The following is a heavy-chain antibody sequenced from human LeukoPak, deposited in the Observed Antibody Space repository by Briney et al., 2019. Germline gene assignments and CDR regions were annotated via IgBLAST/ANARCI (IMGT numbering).Heavy chain of an antibody. D-gene: IGHD2-2*01. Sequence: NPGGSLRLSCAASGFTFSNAWMSWVRQAPGKGLEGVGRIYSKTDGGTTDYATPVKGRFTISRDDSKNTLYLQMNSLKTEDTAVYYCTTMPLGYCSSASCYAPSDYWGQGTLVTVSS. CDR1: GFTFSNAW. CDR2: IYSKTDGGTT. V-gene: IGHV3-15*01. J-gene: IGHJ4*02. CDR3: TTMPLGYCSSASCYAPSDY.